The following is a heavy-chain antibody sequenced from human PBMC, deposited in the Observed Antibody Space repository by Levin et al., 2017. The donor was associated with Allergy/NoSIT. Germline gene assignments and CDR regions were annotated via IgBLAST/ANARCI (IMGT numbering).Heavy chain of an antibody. V-gene: IGHV3-11*05. CDR2: ISNSGTYT. CDR1: GFAFSDYY. Sequence: PGGSLRLSCAASGFAFSDYYMSFVRQSPGRGLEWISYISNSGTYTRYADSVKGRFTISRDNAKNSLYLQMNSLRAEDTAMYYCARVVRSIGYYFDFWGHGSLVTVSS. J-gene: IGHJ4*01. D-gene: IGHD1-26*01. CDR3: ARVVRSIGYYFDF.